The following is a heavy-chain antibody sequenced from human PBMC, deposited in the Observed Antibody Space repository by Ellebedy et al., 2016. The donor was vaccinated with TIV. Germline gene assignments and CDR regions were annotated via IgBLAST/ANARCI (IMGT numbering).Heavy chain of an antibody. V-gene: IGHV3-33*08. CDR2: IWYDESKT. D-gene: IGHD2-2*01. CDR1: GFTFSSKA. Sequence: GESLKISCAASGFTFSSKAMHWVRQAPGKGLEWVAVIWYDESKTFYENSVKGRFTISRDNSKNILYLQMTGLGAEDTARYYCVRDYRLPASDKISLFDYWGQGTLVTVSS. CDR3: VRDYRLPASDKISLFDY. J-gene: IGHJ4*02.